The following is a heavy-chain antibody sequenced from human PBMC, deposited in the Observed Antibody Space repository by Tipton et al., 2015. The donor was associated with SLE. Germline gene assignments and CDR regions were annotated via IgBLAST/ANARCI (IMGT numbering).Heavy chain of an antibody. D-gene: IGHD5-12*01. CDR1: GGTFSSYA. V-gene: IGHV1-46*01. CDR3: ARDYGVVASDAFDI. J-gene: IGHJ3*02. Sequence: QVQLVQSGPEVKKPGSSVKVSCKASGGTFSSYAISWVRQAPGQGLEWMGIINPSGGSTSYAQKFQGRVTMTRDTSTSTVYMELSSLRSEDTAVYYCARDYGVVASDAFDIWGQGTMVIVSS. CDR2: INPSGGST.